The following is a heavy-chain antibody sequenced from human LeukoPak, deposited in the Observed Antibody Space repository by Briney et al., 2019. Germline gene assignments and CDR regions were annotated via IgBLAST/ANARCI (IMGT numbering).Heavy chain of an antibody. V-gene: IGHV4-39*01. Sequence: SETLSLTCTVSGGSISSSGYYWGWIRQPPGKGLEWIGRIYYSGTTYYSPSLKSRVTISVDTSKNQFSLKLRSVTAADTAVYYCARLSFSSSGWYPLDYWGQGSLVTVSS. J-gene: IGHJ4*02. CDR1: GGSISSSGYY. CDR3: ARLSFSSSGWYPLDY. CDR2: IYYSGTT. D-gene: IGHD6-19*01.